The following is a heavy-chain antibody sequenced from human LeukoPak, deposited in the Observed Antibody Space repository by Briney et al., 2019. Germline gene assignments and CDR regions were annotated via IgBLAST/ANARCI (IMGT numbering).Heavy chain of an antibody. J-gene: IGHJ4*02. D-gene: IGHD6-13*01. Sequence: ASVKVSCKASGYIFTTYYMHWLRQAPGQGPEWMGIINPRGGSTDYAQKFQGRVTMTSDTSTSTVYMELRSLRSDDTAVYYCARTYSTNRPSDYWGQGTLVTVSS. CDR3: ARTYSTNRPSDY. CDR2: INPRGGST. V-gene: IGHV1-46*01. CDR1: GYIFTTYY.